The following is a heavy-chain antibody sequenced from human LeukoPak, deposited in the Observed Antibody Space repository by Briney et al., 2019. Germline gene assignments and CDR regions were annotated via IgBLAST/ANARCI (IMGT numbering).Heavy chain of an antibody. Sequence: GGSLRLSCAASGFTFSSYWMHWVRQAPGKGLMWVSRINSDGSSITYADSVKGRFTISRDNAKNTLYLQMNSLRVEDTAVYYCAREARGSGYDFDCWGRGTLVTVSS. D-gene: IGHD5-12*01. CDR1: GFTFSSYW. CDR2: INSDGSSI. V-gene: IGHV3-74*03. J-gene: IGHJ4*02. CDR3: AREARGSGYDFDC.